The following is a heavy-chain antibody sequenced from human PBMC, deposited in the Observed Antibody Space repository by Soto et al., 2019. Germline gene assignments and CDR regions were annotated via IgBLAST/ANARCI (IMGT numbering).Heavy chain of an antibody. Sequence: SETLSLTCTVSGGSISSGGYYWSWIRQHPGKGLEWSGYIYYSGSTYYNPSLKSRVTISVDTSKNQFSLKLSSVTAADTAVYYCARGPFQYQLLKPTLVGPVDYWGQGTLVTVSS. V-gene: IGHV4-31*03. D-gene: IGHD2-2*01. J-gene: IGHJ4*02. CDR3: ARGPFQYQLLKPTLVGPVDY. CDR2: IYYSGST. CDR1: GGSISSGGYY.